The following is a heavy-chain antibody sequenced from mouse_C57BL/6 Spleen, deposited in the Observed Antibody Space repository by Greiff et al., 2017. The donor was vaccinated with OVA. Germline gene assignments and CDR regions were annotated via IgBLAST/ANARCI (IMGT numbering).Heavy chain of an antibody. CDR2: ISSGSSTI. CDR1: GFTFSDYG. V-gene: IGHV5-17*01. Sequence: EVQLVESGGGLVKPGGSLKLSCAASGFTFSDYGMHWVRQAPEKGLEWVAYISSGSSTIYYADTVKGRFTISRDNAKNTLFLQMTSLRSEDTAMYYCARGSPSYYYAMDYWGQGTSVTVSS. J-gene: IGHJ4*01. CDR3: ARGSPSYYYAMDY.